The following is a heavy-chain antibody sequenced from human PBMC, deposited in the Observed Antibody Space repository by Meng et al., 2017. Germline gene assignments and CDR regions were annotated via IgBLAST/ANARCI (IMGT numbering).Heavy chain of an antibody. J-gene: IGHJ6*02. CDR2: IWYDGSNK. V-gene: IGHV3-33*01. Sequence: LSLTCAASGFTFSSYGMHWVRQAPGKGLEWVAVIWYDGSNKYYADSVKGRFTISRDNSKNTLYLQMNSLRAEDTAVYYCARVQLAAAGPLGGYYYYGMDVWGQGTTVTVSS. CDR3: ARVQLAAAGPLGGYYYYGMDV. CDR1: GFTFSSYG. D-gene: IGHD6-13*01.